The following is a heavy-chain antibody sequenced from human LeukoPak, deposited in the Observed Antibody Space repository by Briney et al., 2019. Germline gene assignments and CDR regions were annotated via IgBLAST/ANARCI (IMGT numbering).Heavy chain of an antibody. D-gene: IGHD5-12*01. J-gene: IGHJ5*02. CDR2: IYPGDSDT. Sequence: GESLKISCKASGYTFTNYWIGWVRQMPAKGREWMGPIYPGDSDTRYRPSFQGHVTISADRSISTAYLQWSSLRASDSAMYYCARRAYSHEWFDPWGQGTLVTVSS. V-gene: IGHV5-51*01. CDR3: ARRAYSHEWFDP. CDR1: GYTFTNYW.